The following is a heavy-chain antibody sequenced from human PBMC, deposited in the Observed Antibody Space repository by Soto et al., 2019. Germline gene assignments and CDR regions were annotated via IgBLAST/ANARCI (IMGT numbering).Heavy chain of an antibody. CDR3: AMRSTEGAYYYMDV. V-gene: IGHV1-46*03. D-gene: IGHD2-2*01. CDR2: INPAGGTT. CDR1: GFTFTSYY. Sequence: QVQLVQSGTEVKKPGASVKVSCKASGFTFTSYYMHWVRQAPGQGLEWMGIINPAGGTTTYAQSFPGRVTMTRDTSTSTVYMELSSLRSEDTAVYYCAMRSTEGAYYYMDVWGKGTTVTVSS. J-gene: IGHJ6*03.